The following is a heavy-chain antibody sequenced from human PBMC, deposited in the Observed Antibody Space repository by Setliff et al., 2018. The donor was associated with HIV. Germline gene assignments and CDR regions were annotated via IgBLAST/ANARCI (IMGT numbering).Heavy chain of an antibody. Sequence: SVKVSCKASGGTFSSYAISWVRQAPGQGLEWMGGIIPIFGTANYAQKFQGRVTITVDESTSTAYMELSSLRSEDTAVYYCARVVGATSNWFDPWGQGTLVTVSS. CDR1: GGTFSSYA. J-gene: IGHJ5*02. CDR3: ARVVGATSNWFDP. V-gene: IGHV1-69*13. D-gene: IGHD1-26*01. CDR2: IIPIFGTA.